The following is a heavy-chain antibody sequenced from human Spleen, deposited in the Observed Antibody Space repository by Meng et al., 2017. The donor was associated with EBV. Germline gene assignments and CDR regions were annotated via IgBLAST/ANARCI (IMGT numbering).Heavy chain of an antibody. D-gene: IGHD3-10*01. V-gene: IGHV1-8*01. CDR3: ARWGLLWFGETYSYYYGMDV. CDR1: GYTSTNYD. J-gene: IGHJ6*02. Sequence: QVQLVPSGAEVKKTXXXXXVXCRXSGYTSTNYDINRVRQATGQGLEWKGWMNPNSGNTGYAQKFQGRVTMTRDTSISTAYMELSSLGSEDTAVYYCARWGLLWFGETYSYYYGMDVWGQGTSVTVSS. CDR2: MNPNSGNT.